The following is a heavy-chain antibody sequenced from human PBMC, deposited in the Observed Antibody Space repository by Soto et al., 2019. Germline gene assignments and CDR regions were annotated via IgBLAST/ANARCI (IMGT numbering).Heavy chain of an antibody. D-gene: IGHD6-6*01. CDR2: INHSGST. V-gene: IGHV4-34*01. Sequence: SETLSLTCAVYGGSFSGYYWSWIRQPPGKGLEWIGEINHSGSTNYNPSLKSRVTISVDTSKNQFSLKLSSVTAADTAVYYCASGRGQQLVRRADYYYYGMDVWGQGTTVTVSS. CDR1: GGSFSGYY. CDR3: ASGRGQQLVRRADYYYYGMDV. J-gene: IGHJ6*02.